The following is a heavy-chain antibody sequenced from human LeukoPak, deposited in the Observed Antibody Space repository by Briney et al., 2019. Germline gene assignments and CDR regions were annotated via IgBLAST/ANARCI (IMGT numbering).Heavy chain of an antibody. V-gene: IGHV3-66*01. CDR3: ARARGDYVDS. Sequence: GGSLSLSCAASGFADSSNYMSWVREAPGRGLVGVSDIYSGGSTYYAGSVKGRFTIYKDNSKNTLYLQMNSLRAEDTAVYYCARARGDYVDSWGQGTLVTVSS. J-gene: IGHJ4*02. CDR2: IYSGGST. CDR1: GFADSSNY.